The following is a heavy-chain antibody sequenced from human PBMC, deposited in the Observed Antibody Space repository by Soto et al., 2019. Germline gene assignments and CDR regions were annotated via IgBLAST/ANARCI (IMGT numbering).Heavy chain of an antibody. V-gene: IGHV1-69*04. D-gene: IGHD2-15*01. CDR3: ARETEHCSGGSCYLNWLDP. CDR1: GGTFSSYT. Sequence: SVKVSCKASGGTFSSYTISWVRQAPGQGLEWMGRIIPILGIANYAQKFQGRVTITADKSTSTAYMELSSLRSEDTAVYYCARETEHCSGGSCYLNWLDPWGQGTLVTVSS. J-gene: IGHJ5*02. CDR2: IIPILGIA.